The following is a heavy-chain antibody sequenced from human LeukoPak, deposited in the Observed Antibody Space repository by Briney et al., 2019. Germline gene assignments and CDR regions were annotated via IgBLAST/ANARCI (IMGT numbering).Heavy chain of an antibody. D-gene: IGHD1-14*01. CDR3: ARDRKYYYHMDV. J-gene: IGHJ6*03. V-gene: IGHV4-39*07. CDR2: IYHSGST. Sequence: PSETPSLTCTVSGGSISSGTYYWGWIRQPPGKGLEWIGSIYHSGSTYYNPSLKSRVTISVDTSKNQFSLKLSSLTAADTAVYYCARDRKYYYHMDVWGKGTTVTVSS. CDR1: GGSISSGTYY.